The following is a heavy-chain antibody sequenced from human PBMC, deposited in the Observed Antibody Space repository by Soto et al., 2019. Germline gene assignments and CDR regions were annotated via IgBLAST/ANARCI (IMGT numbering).Heavy chain of an antibody. CDR1: GFTFSSYA. CDR2: ISGSGGST. Sequence: TGGSLRLSCAASGFTFSSYAMSWVRQAPGKGLEWVSAISGSGGSTYYADSVKGRFTISRDNSKNTLYLQMNSLRAEDTAVYYCARQAVAGTIGYYGMDVWGQGTTVTVSS. V-gene: IGHV3-23*01. D-gene: IGHD6-19*01. CDR3: ARQAVAGTIGYYGMDV. J-gene: IGHJ6*02.